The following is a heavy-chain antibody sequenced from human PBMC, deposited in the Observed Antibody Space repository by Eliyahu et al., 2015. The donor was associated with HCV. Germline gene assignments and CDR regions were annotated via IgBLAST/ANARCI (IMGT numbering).Heavy chain of an antibody. CDR2: IKSKTDGGTT. V-gene: IGHV3-15*02. D-gene: IGHD3-10*01. CDR3: TTGAPGGFDYYLDV. Sequence: LVKPGWSLRLSCAASGFTFSKAWMSWVRQAPGKGLXLIGRIKSKTDGGTTDYAAXVKGRFTIXXDDSKSTLYLQMNSLKTEDTAVYYCTTGAPGGFDYYLDVWGQGTTVTVSS. CDR1: GFTFSKAW. J-gene: IGHJ6*03.